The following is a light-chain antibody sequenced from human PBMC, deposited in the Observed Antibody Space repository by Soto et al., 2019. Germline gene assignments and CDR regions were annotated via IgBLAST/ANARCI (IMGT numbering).Light chain of an antibody. V-gene: IGKV1-5*01. CDR2: DAS. CDR3: QQYNSYLYT. CDR1: QSISSW. Sequence: IQMTQSPSTLSASVGDRVTITCRASQSISSWLAWYQQKPGKAPKLLIYDASSLESGVPSRFSGSGSGTEFTLTISSLQPDDFATYYCQQYNSYLYTVGQGTKLEIK. J-gene: IGKJ2*01.